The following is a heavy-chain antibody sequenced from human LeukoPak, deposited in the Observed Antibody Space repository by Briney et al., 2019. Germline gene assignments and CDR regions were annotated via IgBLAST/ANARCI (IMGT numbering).Heavy chain of an antibody. Sequence: GGSLRLSCAASGFTFSSYEMNWVRQAPGKGLEWVSYISRSGSTIYYADSVKGRFTISRDNAKNSLYLQMNSLRAEDTAVYYCAREPTYTSTWYTSCDYWGQGILVTVSS. CDR2: ISRSGSTI. CDR1: GFTFSSYE. D-gene: IGHD6-13*01. V-gene: IGHV3-48*03. CDR3: AREPTYTSTWYTSCDY. J-gene: IGHJ4*02.